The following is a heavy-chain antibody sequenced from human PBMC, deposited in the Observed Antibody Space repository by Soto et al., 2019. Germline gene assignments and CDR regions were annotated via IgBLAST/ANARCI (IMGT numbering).Heavy chain of an antibody. Sequence: TSETLSLTCTVSGGSISSYYWSWIRQPPGKGLEWIGYIYYSGSTSYNPSLKSRVTISVDTSKNQFSLKLSSVTAADTAVYYCARRYGDYFDYWGQGTLVTVS. J-gene: IGHJ4*02. CDR1: GGSISSYY. V-gene: IGHV4-59*08. CDR2: IYYSGST. CDR3: ARRYGDYFDY. D-gene: IGHD4-17*01.